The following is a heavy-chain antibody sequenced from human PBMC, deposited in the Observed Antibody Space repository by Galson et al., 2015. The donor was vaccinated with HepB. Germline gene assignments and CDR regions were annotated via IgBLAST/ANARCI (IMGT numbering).Heavy chain of an antibody. V-gene: IGHV6-1*01. J-gene: IGHJ4*02. D-gene: IGHD1-1*01. CDR2: TYYRSKWYN. CDR1: GDSVSSNSAA. Sequence: CAISGDSVSSNSAAWNWIRQSPSRGLEWLGRTYYRSKWYNDYAVSVKSRITINPDTSKNQFSLQLNSVTPEDTAVYYCARGNLERHPTYFDYWGQGTLVTVSS. CDR3: ARGNLERHPTYFDY.